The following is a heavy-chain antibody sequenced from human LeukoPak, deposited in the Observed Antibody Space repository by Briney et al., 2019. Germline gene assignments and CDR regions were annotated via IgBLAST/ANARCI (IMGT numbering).Heavy chain of an antibody. CDR1: GFTFSSYG. J-gene: IGHJ4*02. Sequence: GGSLRLSCAASGFTFSSYGMHWVRQAPGKGLEWVAFIRYDGSNKYYADFVKGRFTISRDNSKNTLYLQMNSLRAEDTAVYYCARVKKFADYVDYWGQGTLVTVSS. CDR2: IRYDGSNK. D-gene: IGHD3-10*01. V-gene: IGHV3-30*02. CDR3: ARVKKFADYVDY.